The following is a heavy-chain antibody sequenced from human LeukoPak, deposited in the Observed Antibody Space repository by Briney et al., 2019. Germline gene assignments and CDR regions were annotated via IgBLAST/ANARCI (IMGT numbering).Heavy chain of an antibody. CDR1: GFTFRDYN. J-gene: IGHJ6*02. CDR2: ITDSVSSI. D-gene: IGHD4-23*01. CDR3: ARSLGLAGGCVDG. Sequence: GSLRLSCAASGFTFRDYNMNWVREAPGQGVGCVSYITDSVSSIHYAESVNGRFTISRDKGKNSRYLQMNSLRAEDSGVYYCARSLGLAGGCVDGWGRGSTVTVSS. V-gene: IGHV3-11*01.